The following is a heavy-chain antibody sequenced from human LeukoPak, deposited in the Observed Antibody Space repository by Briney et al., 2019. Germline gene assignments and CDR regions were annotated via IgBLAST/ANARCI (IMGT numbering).Heavy chain of an antibody. V-gene: IGHV1-18*01. J-gene: IGHJ4*02. CDR1: GYTFTSYG. Sequence: ASVKVSCKASGYTFTSYGISWVRQAPGQGLEWMGWISAYNGNTNYAQKLQGRVTMTTDTSTSTAYLELRSLTPDDTAVYYCATDRVIREPGDFWGQGTLVTVSS. CDR2: ISAYNGNT. CDR3: ATDRVIREPGDF. D-gene: IGHD1-26*01.